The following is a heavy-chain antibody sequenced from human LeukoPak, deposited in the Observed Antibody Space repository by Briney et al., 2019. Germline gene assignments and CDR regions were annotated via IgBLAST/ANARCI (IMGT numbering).Heavy chain of an antibody. CDR3: ARKVEDAGDAFDI. CDR2: ISPIFGTA. V-gene: IGHV1-69*06. D-gene: IGHD2-15*01. CDR1: GGTFSSYA. Sequence: ASVKVSCKASGGTFSSYAISWVRQAPGQGLEWMGGISPIFGTANYAQKFQGRVTITADKSTSTAYMELSSLRSEDTAVYYCARKVEDAGDAFDIWGQGTMVTVSS. J-gene: IGHJ3*02.